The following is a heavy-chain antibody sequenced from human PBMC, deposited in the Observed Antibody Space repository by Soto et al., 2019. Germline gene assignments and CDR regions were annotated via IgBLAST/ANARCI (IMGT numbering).Heavy chain of an antibody. V-gene: IGHV1-69*12. CDR2: ISPLDGEA. CDR1: GGTLNNYA. D-gene: IGHD2-21*01. J-gene: IGHJ3*02. Sequence: QVQLVQSGAEVKKPGSSVKVSCKASGGTLNNYAISWVRQAPGQGLEWVGGISPLDGEADYAQKFQGRVTITADESTNTVYMEVSSLRSEDTAVYYCASGCVSIDCDDGIDIWGQGTMVTVSS. CDR3: ASGCVSIDCDDGIDI.